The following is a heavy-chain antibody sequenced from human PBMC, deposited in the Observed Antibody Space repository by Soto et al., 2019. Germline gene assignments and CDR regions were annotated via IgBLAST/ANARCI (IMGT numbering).Heavy chain of an antibody. Sequence: QVQLVESGGGVVQPGRSLRLSCAASGFTFSSYGMHWVRQAPGKGLEWVAVISYDGSNKYYADSVKGRFTISRDNSKNTLYLQMNSLRAEDRVVYYCAKVGRDYYVSGVYSLDYGGQGTLVTVPS. D-gene: IGHD3-22*01. J-gene: IGHJ4*02. V-gene: IGHV3-30*18. CDR2: ISYDGSNK. CDR1: GFTFSSYG. CDR3: AKVGRDYYVSGVYSLDY.